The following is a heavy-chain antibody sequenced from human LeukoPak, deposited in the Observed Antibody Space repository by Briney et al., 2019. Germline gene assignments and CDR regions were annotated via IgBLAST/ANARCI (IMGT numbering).Heavy chain of an antibody. J-gene: IGHJ4*02. CDR2: ISASGGDT. Sequence: GGSLRLSCAASGFTFANYAMTWVRQASGKGLEWVSAISASGGDTHYADSVRGRFTISRDNAKNSLYLQMNSLRAEDTAVYYCARGSDFVWGSYRPYFDYWGQGTLVTVSS. CDR1: GFTFANYA. D-gene: IGHD3-16*02. V-gene: IGHV3-23*01. CDR3: ARGSDFVWGSYRPYFDY.